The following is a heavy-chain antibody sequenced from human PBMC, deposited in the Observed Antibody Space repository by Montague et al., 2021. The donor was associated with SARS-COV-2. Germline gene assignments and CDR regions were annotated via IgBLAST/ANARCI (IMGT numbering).Heavy chain of an antibody. CDR3: ARPIHDNSPDRAFDV. CDR2: IHYSEAT. V-gene: IGHV4-39*02. D-gene: IGHD3-22*01. CDR1: GDSITSSRYY. Sequence: SETLSLICTVSGDSITSSRYYWGWIRQPPGKGLEWIGSIHYSEATYYNPSLKSRLTISVDTSKNHFSLKLTSVTASDSAVYYCARPIHDNSPDRAFDVWGQGTMVTVSS. J-gene: IGHJ3*01.